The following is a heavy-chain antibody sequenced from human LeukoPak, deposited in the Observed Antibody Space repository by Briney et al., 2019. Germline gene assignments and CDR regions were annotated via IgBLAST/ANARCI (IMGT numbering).Heavy chain of an antibody. J-gene: IGHJ4*02. CDR3: ARRVYNSGWYIDY. CDR2: ISGSGGST. V-gene: IGHV3-23*01. D-gene: IGHD6-19*01. CDR1: GFTFSSYA. Sequence: GGSLRLSCAASGFTFSSYATSWVRQAPGKGLEWVSAISGSGGSTYYADSVKGRFTISRDNAKNSLYLQMNSLRAEDTAVYYCARRVYNSGWYIDYWGQGTLVTVSS.